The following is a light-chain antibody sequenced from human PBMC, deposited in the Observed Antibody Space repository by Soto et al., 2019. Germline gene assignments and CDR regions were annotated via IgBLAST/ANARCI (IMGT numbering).Light chain of an antibody. CDR1: QLISSY. Sequence: DIQMTQSPSPLSASVGDRVTITCRASQLISSYLNWYQQKPGKAPELLIYAASTLQSGVPARFSGSGSVTEFTLSISSLQPEDFATYYCQQSYRTPYTFGQGTKVEIK. J-gene: IGKJ2*01. CDR2: AAS. V-gene: IGKV1-39*01. CDR3: QQSYRTPYT.